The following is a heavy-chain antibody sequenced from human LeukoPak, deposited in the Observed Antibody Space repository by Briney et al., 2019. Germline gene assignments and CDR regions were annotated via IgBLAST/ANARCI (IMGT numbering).Heavy chain of an antibody. Sequence: KPSETLSLTCAVYGGSFSGYYWSWIRQPPGKGLEWIGEINHSGSTNYNPSLKSRVTISVDTSKNQFSLKLSSVTAADTAVYYCARNELHDGRGPNDYWGQGTLVTLSS. V-gene: IGHV4-34*01. D-gene: IGHD1-1*01. J-gene: IGHJ4*02. CDR3: ARNELHDGRGPNDY. CDR1: GGSFSGYY. CDR2: INHSGST.